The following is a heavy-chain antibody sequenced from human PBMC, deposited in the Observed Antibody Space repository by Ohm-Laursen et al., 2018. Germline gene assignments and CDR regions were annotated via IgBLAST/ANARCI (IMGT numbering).Heavy chain of an antibody. CDR3: AKDSYDSSGYCFDY. Sequence: SLRLSCAASGFTFSSYAMSWVRQAPGKGLEWVSAISGSGGSTYYADSVKGRFTISRDNSKNTLYLQMNSLRAEDTAIYYCAKDSYDSSGYCFDYWGQGTLVTVSS. V-gene: IGHV3-23*01. CDR2: ISGSGGST. D-gene: IGHD3-22*01. CDR1: GFTFSSYA. J-gene: IGHJ4*02.